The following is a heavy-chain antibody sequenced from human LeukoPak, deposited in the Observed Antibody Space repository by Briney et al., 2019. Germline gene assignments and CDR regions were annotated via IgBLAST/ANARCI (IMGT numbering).Heavy chain of an antibody. CDR2: ISTSGRT. J-gene: IGHJ5*02. V-gene: IGHV4-61*02. CDR3: ARVGSSGWYGGYNWFDP. Sequence: SETLSLTCTVSGDSITRGSYYWSWIRQPAGKGLEWIGRISTSGRTYYNPSLKSRVTISVDTSKNQFSLKLSSVTAADTAVYYCARVGSSGWYGGYNWFDPWGQGTLVTVSS. CDR1: GDSITRGSYY. D-gene: IGHD6-19*01.